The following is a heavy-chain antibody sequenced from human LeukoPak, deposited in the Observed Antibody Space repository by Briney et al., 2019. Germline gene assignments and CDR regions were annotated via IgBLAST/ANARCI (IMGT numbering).Heavy chain of an antibody. Sequence: SVKVPCKASGGTFSSYAISWVRQAPGQGLEWMGGIIPIFGTANYAQKFQGRVTITTDESTSTAYMELSSLRSEDTAVYYCARSHYGDYYFNYWGQGTLVTVSS. CDR1: GGTFSSYA. D-gene: IGHD4-17*01. CDR2: IIPIFGTA. V-gene: IGHV1-69*05. CDR3: ARSHYGDYYFNY. J-gene: IGHJ4*02.